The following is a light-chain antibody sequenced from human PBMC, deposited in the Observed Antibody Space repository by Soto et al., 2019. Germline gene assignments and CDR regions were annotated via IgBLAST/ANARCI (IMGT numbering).Light chain of an antibody. J-gene: IGKJ1*01. CDR3: VQALQSPXWT. CDR1: QSLLHSNGYNY. Sequence: DIVVTQSPLTLPVTPGETASISCRSSQSLLHSNGYNYLDWYLQKPGQSPQLLIYLGSNRASGVPDRFSGSGSGTDFTLKISRVEAEDVGVYYCVQALQSPXWTFGKGTKV. CDR2: LGS. V-gene: IGKV2-28*01.